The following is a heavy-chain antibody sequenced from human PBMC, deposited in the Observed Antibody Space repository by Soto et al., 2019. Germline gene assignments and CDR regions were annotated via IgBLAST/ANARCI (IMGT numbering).Heavy chain of an antibody. Sequence: QITLKESGPTLVKPTQTLTLTCTFSGFSLSTSGVGVGWIRQPPGKALEWLALIYWDDGKRYSPSLRSRLTITKDTSKIQVVVTMTNIDPVDTATYYCAHLEIALQFLVFDYWVQGTLVTVSS. CDR3: AHLEIALQFLVFDY. V-gene: IGHV2-5*02. CDR2: IYWDDGK. D-gene: IGHD5-12*01. J-gene: IGHJ4*02. CDR1: GFSLSTSGVG.